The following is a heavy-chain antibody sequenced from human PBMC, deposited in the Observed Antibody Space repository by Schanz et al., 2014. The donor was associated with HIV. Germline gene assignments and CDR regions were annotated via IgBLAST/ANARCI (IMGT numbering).Heavy chain of an antibody. Sequence: DVQLVESGGGLVKPGGSLRLSCAASGFIFSSYSMNWVRQAPGKGLEWVSRINSDGSTTAYADSVKGRFTISRDNAKNTLYLQMNSLRAEDTSVYHCVRGRYFDWLLPYWGQGTLVTVSS. CDR3: VRGRYFDWLLPY. J-gene: IGHJ4*02. D-gene: IGHD3-9*01. CDR2: INSDGSTT. V-gene: IGHV3-74*02. CDR1: GFIFSSYS.